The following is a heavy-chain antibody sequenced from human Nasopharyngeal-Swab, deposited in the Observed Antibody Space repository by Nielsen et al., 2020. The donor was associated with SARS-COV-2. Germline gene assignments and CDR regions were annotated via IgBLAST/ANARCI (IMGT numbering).Heavy chain of an antibody. CDR2: ISSSSSYT. V-gene: IGHV3-21*01. Sequence: GGSLRLSCEASGFTVSSYSMNWVRQAPGKGLEWVSSISSSSSYTYYADSVKGRFTISRDNAKNSLYLQMNSLRAEDTAVYYCARASRGTSTRTFDYWGQGTLVTVSS. CDR3: ARASRGTSTRTFDY. D-gene: IGHD1-1*01. CDR1: GFTVSSYS. J-gene: IGHJ4*02.